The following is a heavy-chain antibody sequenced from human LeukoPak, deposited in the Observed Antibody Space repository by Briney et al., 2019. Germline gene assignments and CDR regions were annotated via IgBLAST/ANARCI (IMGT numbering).Heavy chain of an antibody. J-gene: IGHJ5*02. CDR2: SNDGGGT. D-gene: IGHD3-22*01. CDR3: AKGGSGYFLDL. CDR1: GFIFNNFG. Sequence: GGSLRLSCAASGFIFNNFGLIWVRQAPGKGLEWVSASNDGGGTTYADFVKGRFTISRDNSKNTLFLQMNSLRAEDTALYYCAKGGSGYFLDLWGQGTLVTVSS. V-gene: IGHV3-23*01.